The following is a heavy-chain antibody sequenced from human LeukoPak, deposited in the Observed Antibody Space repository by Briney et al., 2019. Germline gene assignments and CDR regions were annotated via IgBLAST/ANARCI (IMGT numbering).Heavy chain of an antibody. V-gene: IGHV4-34*01. Sequence: SETLSLTCAVYGGSFSGYYWSWIRQPPGKGLEWIGEINHSGSTNYNPSLKSRVTISVDTSKNQFSLKLSSVTAEDTAVYYCARGGFWATISGLDYWGQGTLVTVSS. CDR2: INHSGST. CDR1: GGSFSGYY. D-gene: IGHD5-12*01. CDR3: ARGGFWATISGLDY. J-gene: IGHJ4*02.